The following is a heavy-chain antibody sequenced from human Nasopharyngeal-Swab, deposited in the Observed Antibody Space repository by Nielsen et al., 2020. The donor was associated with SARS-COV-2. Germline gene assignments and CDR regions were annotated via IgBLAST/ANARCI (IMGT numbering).Heavy chain of an antibody. CDR3: ARGGNCSGGSCYSKWRSIWHFDL. CDR2: INHSGST. J-gene: IGHJ2*01. CDR1: GGSFSAYY. Sequence: SCAVYGGSFSAYYWSWIRQPPGKGLEWIGEINHSGSTNYNPSLKSRVTISIDTSKNQFSLKLSSVTAADTAVYYCARGGNCSGGSCYSKWRSIWHFDLWGRGTLVTVSS. D-gene: IGHD2-15*01. V-gene: IGHV4-34*01.